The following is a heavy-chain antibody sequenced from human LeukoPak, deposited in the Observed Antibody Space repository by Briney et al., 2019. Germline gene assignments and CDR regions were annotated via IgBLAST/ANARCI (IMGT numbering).Heavy chain of an antibody. CDR3: ARPSMVQGTNIAAFDS. J-gene: IGHJ4*02. V-gene: IGHV3-48*02. D-gene: IGHD3-10*01. Sequence: GGSLRLSCAASGFTFSTYSMSWVRQATGKGLEWVSYISSSSTIYYADSVKGRFTISRDNAKNSLYLQMNSLRDEDTAVYYCARPSMVQGTNIAAFDSWGRGTLVTVSS. CDR1: GFTFSTYS. CDR2: ISSSSTI.